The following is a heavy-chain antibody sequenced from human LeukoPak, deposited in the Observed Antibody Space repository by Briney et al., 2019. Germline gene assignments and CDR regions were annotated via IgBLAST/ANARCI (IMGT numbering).Heavy chain of an antibody. CDR2: ISSGDTT. CDR3: ARGPRLERHGMDV. V-gene: IGHV3-66*01. D-gene: IGHD1-1*01. CDR1: GFTVSRNY. Sequence: GGSLRLSCAASGFTVSRNYVSWVRQAPGKGLEWVSVISSGDTTYYADSVKGRFTISRDSSKNTLYLQMNSLRAEDTAVYFCARGPRLERHGMDVWGQGTTVTVSS. J-gene: IGHJ6*02.